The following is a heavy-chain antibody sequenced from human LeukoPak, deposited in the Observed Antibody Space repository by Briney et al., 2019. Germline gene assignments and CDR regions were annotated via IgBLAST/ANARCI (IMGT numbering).Heavy chain of an antibody. CDR2: IYSGGST. Sequence: GGSLRLSCAASGFTVSSNYMSWVRQAPGKGLEWVSVIYSGGSTYYADSVKGRFTISRDNSRNTLYLQMNSLRAEDTAVYYCAKGSQYSSSWSDYWGQGTLVTVSS. D-gene: IGHD6-13*01. V-gene: IGHV3-66*01. CDR1: GFTVSSNY. J-gene: IGHJ4*02. CDR3: AKGSQYSSSWSDY.